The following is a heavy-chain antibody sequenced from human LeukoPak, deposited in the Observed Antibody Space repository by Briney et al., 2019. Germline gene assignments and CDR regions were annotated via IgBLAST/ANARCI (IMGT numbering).Heavy chain of an antibody. J-gene: IGHJ4*02. CDR3: AKDRDDYGDYIFDY. V-gene: IGHV3-33*06. CDR2: IWYDGSNK. D-gene: IGHD4-17*01. Sequence: GGSLRLSCAASGFTFSSYGMHWVRQAPGMGLEWVAVIWYDGSNKYYADSVKGRFTISRDNSKNTLYLQMNSLRAEDTAVYYCAKDRDDYGDYIFDYWGQGTLVTVSS. CDR1: GFTFSSYG.